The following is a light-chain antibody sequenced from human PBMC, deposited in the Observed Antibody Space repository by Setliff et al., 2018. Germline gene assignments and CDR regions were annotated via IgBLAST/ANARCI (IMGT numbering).Light chain of an antibody. CDR2: DFT. CDR1: YSDVGKYNL. Sequence: QSALTQPASVSGSPGQSITISCTGTYSDVGKYNLVSWYQQHPGKAPKLILYDFTXXPSGVSDRFSGSKSAXTASLTISGLQAEDEADYYCCSYAGSSTFVFGGGTKVTVL. V-gene: IGLV2-23*02. CDR3: CSYAGSSTFV. J-gene: IGLJ1*01.